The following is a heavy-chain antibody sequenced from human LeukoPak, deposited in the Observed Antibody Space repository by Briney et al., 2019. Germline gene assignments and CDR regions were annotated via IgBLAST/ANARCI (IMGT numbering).Heavy chain of an antibody. V-gene: IGHV1-69*05. D-gene: IGHD3-10*01. Sequence: SVNVSCKASGGTFSSYAISWVRQAPGQGLEWMGGIIPIFGTANYAQKFQGRVTITTDESTSTAYMELSSLRSEDTAVYYCARVSPYYYGSGFRYYFDYWGQGTLVTVSS. CDR2: IIPIFGTA. J-gene: IGHJ4*02. CDR3: ARVSPYYYGSGFRYYFDY. CDR1: GGTFSSYA.